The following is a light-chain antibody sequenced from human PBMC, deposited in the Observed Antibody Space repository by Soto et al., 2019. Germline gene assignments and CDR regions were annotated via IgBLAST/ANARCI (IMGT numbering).Light chain of an antibody. Sequence: EIVLTQSPGTLSLSPGERATLSCRASQSVSSSYLAWYQQKPGQAPRLLIYGAYSRATGIPDRFSGSGSGTDFTLTISRLEPEDFAVYYCQQYGSSPVITFGQGTRLEIK. V-gene: IGKV3-20*01. J-gene: IGKJ5*01. CDR3: QQYGSSPVIT. CDR1: QSVSSSY. CDR2: GAY.